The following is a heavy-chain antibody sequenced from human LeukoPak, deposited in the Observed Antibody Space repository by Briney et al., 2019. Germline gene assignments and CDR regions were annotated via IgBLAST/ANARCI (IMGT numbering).Heavy chain of an antibody. CDR3: AKVYCSISTCYPLSPYYFDY. D-gene: IGHD2-2*01. V-gene: IGHV3-23*01. CDR2: ISGSGGST. J-gene: IGHJ4*02. Sequence: PGGSLRLSCAASGFTFSSYAMSWVRQAPGKGLEWVSAISGSGGSTYYADSVKGRFTISRDNSKNTLFLQMNSLRTEDTAMYYCAKVYCSISTCYPLSPYYFDYWGQGTLVTVSS. CDR1: GFTFSSYA.